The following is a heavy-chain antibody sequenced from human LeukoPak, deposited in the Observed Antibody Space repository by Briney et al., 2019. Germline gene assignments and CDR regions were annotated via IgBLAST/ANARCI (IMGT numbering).Heavy chain of an antibody. CDR2: ISGNGVDT. CDR1: GFTFSSKS. D-gene: IGHD6-13*01. CDR3: AKDSRSLAAAGEVDY. Sequence: GGSLRLSCAASGFTFSSKSMTWVRQAPGKGLEWVSAISGNGVDTFYADSVKGRFTISRDNSRNTLYMQMNSLRAEDTAVYYCAKDSRSLAAAGEVDYWGQGTLVTVSS. J-gene: IGHJ4*02. V-gene: IGHV3-23*01.